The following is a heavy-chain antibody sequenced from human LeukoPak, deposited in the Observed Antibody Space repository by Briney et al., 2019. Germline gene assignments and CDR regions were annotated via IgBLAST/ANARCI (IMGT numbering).Heavy chain of an antibody. CDR3: ARNGPYDYVWGSYRYNDY. V-gene: IGHV4-34*01. D-gene: IGHD3-16*02. Sequence: SETLSLTCAVYGGSFSGYYWSWIRQPPGKGLEWIGEINNSGSTNYNPSLKSRVTISVDTSKNQFSLKLSSVTAADTAVYYCARNGPYDYVWGSYRYNDYWGQGTLVTVSS. J-gene: IGHJ4*02. CDR2: INNSGST. CDR1: GGSFSGYY.